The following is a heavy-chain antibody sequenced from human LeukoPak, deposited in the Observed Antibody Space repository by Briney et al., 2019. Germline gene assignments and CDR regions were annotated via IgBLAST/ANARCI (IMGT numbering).Heavy chain of an antibody. D-gene: IGHD3-10*01. CDR2: TKSDGSST. V-gene: IGHV3-74*01. J-gene: IGHJ4*02. CDR1: RFTFNDYY. Sequence: GGSLRLSCAASRFTFNDYYMSWIRQAPGKGLVWVSRTKSDGSSTTYADSVKGRFTISRDNAKNTLYLQMSSLRPEDTAVYYCAREWSQFGELPDYWGQGTLVTVSS. CDR3: AREWSQFGELPDY.